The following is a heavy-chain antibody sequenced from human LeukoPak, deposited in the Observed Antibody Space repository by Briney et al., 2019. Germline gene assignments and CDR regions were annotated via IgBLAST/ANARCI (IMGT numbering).Heavy chain of an antibody. D-gene: IGHD7-27*01. CDR2: IIPILGIA. Sequence: ASVKVSCKASGGTFSSYAISWVRQAPGQGLEWMGRIIPILGIANYAQKFQGRVTITADKSTSTAYMELSSLRSEDTAVYYCARSYEGTGDQEYYYGMDVWGQGTTVTVSS. CDR3: ARSYEGTGDQEYYYGMDV. J-gene: IGHJ6*02. V-gene: IGHV1-69*04. CDR1: GGTFSSYA.